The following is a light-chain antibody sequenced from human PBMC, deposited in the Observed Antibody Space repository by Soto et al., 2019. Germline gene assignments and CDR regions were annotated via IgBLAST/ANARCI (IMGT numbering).Light chain of an antibody. Sequence: QPVLTQPASVSGSPGQSITISCTGTSSDVGNYNYVSWYQQHPGKAPKLMISEVSNRPSGVSDRFSGSKSGNTASLTISGLQAEDEADYYCSSYTTSSTYVFGTGTKVTVL. J-gene: IGLJ1*01. CDR3: SSYTTSSTYV. CDR2: EVS. V-gene: IGLV2-14*01. CDR1: SSDVGNYNY.